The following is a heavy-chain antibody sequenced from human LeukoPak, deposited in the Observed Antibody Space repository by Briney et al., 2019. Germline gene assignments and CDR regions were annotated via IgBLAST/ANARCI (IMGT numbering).Heavy chain of an antibody. CDR1: GYTFTSYG. CDR3: ASLGYCSSTSCHEGDY. CDR2: ISAYNGNT. J-gene: IGHJ4*02. D-gene: IGHD2-2*01. V-gene: IGHV1-18*01. Sequence: ASVKVSCKASGYTFTSYGISWVRQAPGQGLEWMGWISAYNGNTNYAQKLQGRVTMTTDTSTSTAYMELRSLRSDDTAVYYCASLGYCSSTSCHEGDYWGQGTLVTVSS.